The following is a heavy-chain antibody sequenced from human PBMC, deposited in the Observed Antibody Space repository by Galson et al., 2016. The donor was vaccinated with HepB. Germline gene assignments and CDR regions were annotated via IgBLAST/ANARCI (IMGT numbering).Heavy chain of an antibody. V-gene: IGHV3-23*01. CDR1: GFTFSSYD. CDR3: AKGLTAAAPGWTPS. J-gene: IGHJ6*02. CDR2: ITGSGGRT. D-gene: IGHD6-13*01. Sequence: SLRLSCAASGFTFSSYDMSWVRQAPGKGLEWVSDITGSGGRTNYVDYVKGSFTISRDKSKNTLYLQMNSLRAEDTAVYYCAKGLTAAAPGWTPSGGQGTTVTVSS.